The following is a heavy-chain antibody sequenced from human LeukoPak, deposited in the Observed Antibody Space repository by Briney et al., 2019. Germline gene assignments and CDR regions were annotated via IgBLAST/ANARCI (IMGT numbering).Heavy chain of an antibody. Sequence: PGGSLRLSCAASGFTVSSNYMSWVRQAPGKGLEWVSLIYTGDNTHYADSVKGRFTISRDNSKNTLYVQMNSLRAEDTAVYYCARVQVGGYFDYWGQGTLVTVSS. V-gene: IGHV3-66*01. D-gene: IGHD3-10*01. CDR1: GFTVSSNY. CDR2: IYTGDNT. CDR3: ARVQVGGYFDY. J-gene: IGHJ4*02.